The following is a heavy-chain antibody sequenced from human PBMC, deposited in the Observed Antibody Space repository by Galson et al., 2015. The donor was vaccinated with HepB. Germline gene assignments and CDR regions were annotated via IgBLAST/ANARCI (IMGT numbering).Heavy chain of an antibody. Sequence: SLRLSCAASGFTFSSYAMHWVRQAPGKGLEWVAGIWYDGSNKHYEDSVKGRFTISRDNSQNTLYLQMNGLRAEDAAVYYCAREWYSSGWYALRGLHWGQGTLVTVSS. V-gene: IGHV3-33*01. CDR3: AREWYSSGWYALRGLH. CDR2: IWYDGSNK. CDR1: GFTFSSYA. J-gene: IGHJ4*02. D-gene: IGHD6-19*01.